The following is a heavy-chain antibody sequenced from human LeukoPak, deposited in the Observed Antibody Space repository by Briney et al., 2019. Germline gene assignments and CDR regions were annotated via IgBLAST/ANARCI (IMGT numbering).Heavy chain of an antibody. CDR1: GFTFSSYS. V-gene: IGHV3-21*01. CDR2: ISSSSSYI. D-gene: IGHD3-22*01. CDR3: AKVSGYYYDPGSFDY. J-gene: IGHJ4*02. Sequence: GGSLRLSCAASGFTFSSYSMNWVRQAPGKGLEWVSSISSSSSYIYYADSVKGRFTISRDNSKNTLYLQMNSLRAEDTAVYYCAKVSGYYYDPGSFDYWGQGTLVTVSS.